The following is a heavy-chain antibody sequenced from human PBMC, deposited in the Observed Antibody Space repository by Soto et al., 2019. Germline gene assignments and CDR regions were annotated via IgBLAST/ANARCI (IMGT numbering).Heavy chain of an antibody. Sequence: GSLRLSCAASGFTFSSYAISWVRHAPGKGLEWVGRIKSLSVGGTTDYAASVRGRFTISRDDAKNTVFLQMSSLKIEDTAVYFCTTDLPDNWFDPWGQGTLVTVSS. CDR1: GFTFSSYA. V-gene: IGHV3-15*01. CDR2: IKSLSVGGTT. J-gene: IGHJ5*02. CDR3: TTDLPDNWFDP.